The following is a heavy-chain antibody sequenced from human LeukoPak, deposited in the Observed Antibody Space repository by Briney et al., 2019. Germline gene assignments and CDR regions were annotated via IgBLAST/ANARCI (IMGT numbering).Heavy chain of an antibody. Sequence: PGGSLRLSCAASGFTFSSYGMHWVRQALGKGLEWVAVISYDGSNKYYADSVKGRFTISRDNSKNTLYLQMNSLRAEDTAVYYCAKDRWDGAFDIWGQGTMVTVSS. CDR1: GFTFSSYG. J-gene: IGHJ3*02. CDR2: ISYDGSNK. D-gene: IGHD1-26*01. V-gene: IGHV3-30*18. CDR3: AKDRWDGAFDI.